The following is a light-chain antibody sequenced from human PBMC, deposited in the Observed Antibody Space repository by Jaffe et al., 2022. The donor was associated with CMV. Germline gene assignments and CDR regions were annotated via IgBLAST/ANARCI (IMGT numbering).Light chain of an antibody. CDR3: AAWDDSLNGFWV. J-gene: IGLJ3*02. Sequence: QSVLTQPPSASGTPGQRVTISCSGSSSNIGSNTVSWYQQLPGTAPKLLIYGHNQRPSGVPDRFSGSKSGTSASLAISGLQSEDEADYYCAAWDDSLNGFWVFGGGTKLTVL. CDR1: SSNIGSNT. V-gene: IGLV1-44*01. CDR2: GHN.